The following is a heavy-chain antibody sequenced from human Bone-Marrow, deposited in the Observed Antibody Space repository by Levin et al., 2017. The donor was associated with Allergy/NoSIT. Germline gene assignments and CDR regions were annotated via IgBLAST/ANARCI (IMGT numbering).Heavy chain of an antibody. CDR3: ARDGYKELGGMDV. CDR1: GGSISSYY. CDR2: IYDSGSA. J-gene: IGHJ6*02. Sequence: GSLRLSCTVSGGSISSYYWNWIRQPPGKGLEWIGYIYDSGSANYNPSLKSRATISLDTSKNQLSLRLTSVTAADTAVYYCARDGYKELGGMDVWGQGTTATVSS. D-gene: IGHD1-14*01. V-gene: IGHV4-59*01.